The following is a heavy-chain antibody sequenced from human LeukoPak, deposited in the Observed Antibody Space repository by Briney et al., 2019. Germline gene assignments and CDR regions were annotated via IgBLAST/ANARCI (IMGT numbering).Heavy chain of an antibody. D-gene: IGHD1-14*01. CDR3: ARDAAGLDY. Sequence: PGGSLRLSCAASGFTFRNHWMHWFRQTPGKGLVWVSRIKGDGTTTTYADSVKGRFTISRDNAKNTVYLQMNSLKGEDTGVYYCARDAAGLDYWGQGTLVTVSS. CDR1: GFTFRNHW. CDR2: IKGDGTTT. J-gene: IGHJ4*02. V-gene: IGHV3-74*01.